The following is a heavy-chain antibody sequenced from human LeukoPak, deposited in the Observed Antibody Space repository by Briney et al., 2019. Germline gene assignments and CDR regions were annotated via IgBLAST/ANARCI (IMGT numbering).Heavy chain of an antibody. CDR3: AREGGYNNRYYFDY. CDR1: GYTFTGYY. D-gene: IGHD5-24*01. V-gene: IGHV1-2*02. J-gene: IGHJ4*02. Sequence: ASVKVSCKASGYTFTGYYMHWVRRAPGQGLEWMGWIIPNSGGTNYAQKFQGRVTMTRDTSISTAYIELSRLRSDDTAVYYCAREGGYNNRYYFDYWGQGTLVTVSS. CDR2: IIPNSGGT.